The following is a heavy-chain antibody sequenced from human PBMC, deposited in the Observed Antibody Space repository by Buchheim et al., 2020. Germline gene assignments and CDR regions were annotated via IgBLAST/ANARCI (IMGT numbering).Heavy chain of an antibody. CDR2: IDGDGSAA. CDR3: ARASNSRDYFDS. D-gene: IGHD4-23*01. CDR1: GFTVSRYW. J-gene: IGHJ4*02. Sequence: EVQLVESGGGLVQPGQSLRLSCAASGFTVSRYWMHWVRQVPGKGLVWVSRIDGDGSAADYADSVTGRVTVYRDNAKNTVYLQLNSLRVEDTAVYYCARASNSRDYFDSWGQGTL. V-gene: IGHV3-74*01.